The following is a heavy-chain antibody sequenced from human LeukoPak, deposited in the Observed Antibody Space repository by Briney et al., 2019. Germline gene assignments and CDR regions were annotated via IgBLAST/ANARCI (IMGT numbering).Heavy chain of an antibody. CDR1: GFTFSSFG. D-gene: IGHD5-24*01. CDR3: AKRDGYNSGPFDY. CDR2: ISSSSSTI. V-gene: IGHV3-48*04. J-gene: IGHJ4*02. Sequence: PGGSLRLSCAASGFTFSSFGMNWVRQAPGKGLGWVSYISSSSSTIYYADSVKGRFTISRDNAKNSLYLQMSSLRAEDTAVYYCAKRDGYNSGPFDYWGQGTLVTVSS.